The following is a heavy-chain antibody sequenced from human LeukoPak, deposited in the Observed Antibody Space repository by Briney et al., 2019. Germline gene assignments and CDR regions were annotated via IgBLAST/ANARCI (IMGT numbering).Heavy chain of an antibody. V-gene: IGHV4-61*01. D-gene: IGHD5-12*01. J-gene: IGHJ6*04. Sequence: SETLSLTCTVSGGSVISGSHYWTWIRQSPGRGLEWIGYIYYSGSTNYNPSLKSRVTISVDTSKNQFSLKLSSVTAADTAMYYCARDYLILATNYYFYYGMDVWDKGTTVIVSS. CDR3: ARDYLILATNYYFYYGMDV. CDR1: GGSVISGSHY. CDR2: IYYSGST.